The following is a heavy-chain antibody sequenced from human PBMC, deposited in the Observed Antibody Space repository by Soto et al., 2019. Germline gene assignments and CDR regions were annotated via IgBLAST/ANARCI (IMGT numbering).Heavy chain of an antibody. J-gene: IGHJ6*02. CDR1: GYTFTSYG. CDR2: ISAYNGNT. CDR3: ARRRGYSSVPDLSYYGMDV. Sequence: ASVKVSCKASGYTFTSYGISWVRQAPGQGLEWMGWISAYNGNTNYAQKLQGRVTMTTDTSTSTAYMELRSLGSDDTAVYYCARRRGYSSVPDLSYYGMDVWGQGTTVTVSS. V-gene: IGHV1-18*04. D-gene: IGHD6-19*01.